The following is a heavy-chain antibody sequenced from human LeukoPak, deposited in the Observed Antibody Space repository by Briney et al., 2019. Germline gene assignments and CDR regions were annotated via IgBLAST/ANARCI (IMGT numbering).Heavy chain of an antibody. CDR2: ISWNSGSI. Sequence: GRSLRLSCAASGFTFDDYAMHWVRQAPGKGLEWVSGISWNSGSIGYADSVKGRLTISRDNAKNSLYLQMNSLRAEDTVLYYCAKDLTRGGYYYYGMDVWGQGTTVTVSS. J-gene: IGHJ6*02. CDR3: AKDLTRGGYYYYGMDV. CDR1: GFTFDDYA. D-gene: IGHD3-9*01. V-gene: IGHV3-9*01.